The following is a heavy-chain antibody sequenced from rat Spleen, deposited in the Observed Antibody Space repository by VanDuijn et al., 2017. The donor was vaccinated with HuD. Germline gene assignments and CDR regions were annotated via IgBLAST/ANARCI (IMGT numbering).Heavy chain of an antibody. CDR1: GFTFSNYY. CDR3: TAGGGYWDY. J-gene: IGHJ2*01. D-gene: IGHD1-11*01. Sequence: EVQLVESGGGLVQPGRSLKVSCAASGFTFSNYYMAWVRQAPTKGLEWVAYISAGGGSTYYRDSVKGRFTISRDNAKNTLYLQMNSLRSEDTATYYCTAGGGYWDYWGQGVMVTVSS. CDR2: ISAGGGST. V-gene: IGHV5-27*01.